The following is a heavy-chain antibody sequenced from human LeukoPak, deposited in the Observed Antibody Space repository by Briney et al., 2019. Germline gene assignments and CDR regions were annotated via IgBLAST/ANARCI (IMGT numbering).Heavy chain of an antibody. J-gene: IGHJ4*02. Sequence: GGSLRLSCAASGFTVSSNYMSWVRQAPGKGLEWVSLIYGGGSTYYADSVEGRFTISRDNSRNTLYLQMNSLRVEDTALYYSARGSSTPEALDYWGQETRVTASS. D-gene: IGHD2-2*01. CDR3: ARGSSTPEALDY. CDR1: GFTVSSNY. V-gene: IGHV3-66*02. CDR2: IYGGGST.